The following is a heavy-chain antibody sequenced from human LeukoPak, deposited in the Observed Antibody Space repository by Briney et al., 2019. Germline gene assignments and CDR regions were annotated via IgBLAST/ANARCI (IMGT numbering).Heavy chain of an antibody. CDR1: GFTFSSYS. V-gene: IGHV3-21*01. J-gene: IGHJ6*02. Sequence: SGGSLRLSCAASGFTFSSYSMNWVRQAPGKGLEWVSSISSSSSYIYYADSVKGRFTISRDNAKNSLYLQMNSLRAEDTAVYYCARERHIVVVVAANYGMDVWGQGTTVTVSS. CDR3: ARERHIVVVVAANYGMDV. D-gene: IGHD2-15*01. CDR2: ISSSSSYI.